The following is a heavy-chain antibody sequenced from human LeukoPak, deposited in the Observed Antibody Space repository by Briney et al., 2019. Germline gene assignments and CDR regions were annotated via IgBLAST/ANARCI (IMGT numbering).Heavy chain of an antibody. CDR3: ARTYSSGAFDI. CDR1: GGSISSYY. Sequence: SETLSLTCTVSGGSISSYYWSWIRQPPGEELEWIGYFHYSGTTNYNPSLKSRVTISVDTSKNQFSLKLRFVTAADTAVYYCARTYSSGAFDILGQGTMVTASS. D-gene: IGHD6-25*01. V-gene: IGHV4-59*08. J-gene: IGHJ3*02. CDR2: FHYSGTT.